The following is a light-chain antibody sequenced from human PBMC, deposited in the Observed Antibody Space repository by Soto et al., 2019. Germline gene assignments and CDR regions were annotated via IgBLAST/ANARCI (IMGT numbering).Light chain of an antibody. J-gene: IGLJ2*01. V-gene: IGLV1-51*01. CDR1: SSNIGSNS. CDR2: DNN. Sequence: QSVLTQPPSVSAAPGQKVTISCSGSSSNIGSNSVSWYQQLPGTAPKLLIYDNNKRPPGIPDRFSGSKSGTSATLGITGLQTGDEADYYCGTWDSSLSVVVIGGGTKLTVL. CDR3: GTWDSSLSVVV.